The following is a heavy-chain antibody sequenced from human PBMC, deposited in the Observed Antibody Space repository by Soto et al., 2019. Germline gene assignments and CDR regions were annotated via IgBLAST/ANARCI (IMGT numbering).Heavy chain of an antibody. V-gene: IGHV1-2*04. D-gene: IGHD6-19*01. CDR1: GYTFTGYY. CDR2: INPNSGGT. CDR3: ASGGTSPSSGYGY. J-gene: IGHJ4*02. Sequence: QVQLVQSGAEVKKPGASMKVSCKASGYTFTGYYIHWVRQAPGQGLEWMGWINPNSGGTNYAQKLQGWVTMTRDTSISTADMELSRLRADDTAVYYCASGGTSPSSGYGYWGQGTLVTVSS.